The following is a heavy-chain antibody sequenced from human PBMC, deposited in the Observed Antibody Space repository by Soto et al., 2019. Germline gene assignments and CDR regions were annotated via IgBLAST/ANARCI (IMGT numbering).Heavy chain of an antibody. Sequence: EVQLLEYGGGLVQPGGSLRLSCAASGFTFSGYAMNWVRQAPGKGLEWVSGISGSGANTHYADSVRGRLTISRDNSKNTLHLQMNSLRAEDTAVYFCTKAYSLDYWGQGTLVTVSS. D-gene: IGHD1-26*01. CDR1: GFTFSGYA. CDR2: ISGSGANT. CDR3: TKAYSLDY. V-gene: IGHV3-23*01. J-gene: IGHJ4*02.